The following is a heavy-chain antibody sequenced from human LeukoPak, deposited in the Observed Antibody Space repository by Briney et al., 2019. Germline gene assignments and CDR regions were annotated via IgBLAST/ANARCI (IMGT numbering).Heavy chain of an antibody. CDR3: ATEGQWLLLHYFDS. CDR2: FDPEDSEP. Sequence: ASVKVSCKVSGYTLTELSIHWVRQAPGKGLDWMGGFDPEDSEPIYAEKFHDRVTMTEDTSTDTAYLELSMLTSEDTAVYYCATEGQWLLLHYFDSWGQGTLVTVSS. V-gene: IGHV1-24*01. J-gene: IGHJ4*02. CDR1: GYTLTELS. D-gene: IGHD6-19*01.